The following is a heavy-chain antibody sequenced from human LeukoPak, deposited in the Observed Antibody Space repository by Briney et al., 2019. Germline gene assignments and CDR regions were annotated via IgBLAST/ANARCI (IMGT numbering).Heavy chain of an antibody. Sequence: PGGSLRLSCAASGFSFRTYGMLWVRQASGKGLEWVAVAYGDGSDKYYIDSVKGQFTISKDISKNTLYVQMNSLRAEDTAVYYCATGGNYYYTHWGQGTLVTVSS. CDR3: ATGGNYYYTH. D-gene: IGHD3-16*01. CDR2: AYGDGSDK. CDR1: GFSFRTYG. J-gene: IGHJ1*01. V-gene: IGHV3-33*01.